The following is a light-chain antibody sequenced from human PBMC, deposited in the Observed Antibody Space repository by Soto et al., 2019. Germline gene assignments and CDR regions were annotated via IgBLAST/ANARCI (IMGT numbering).Light chain of an antibody. Sequence: QSVLPQPPSVSGAPGHRVTISCTGSSSNIGSTYDVQWYQQLPGTAPKLLIHGNTDRPSGVPDRFSGSKSGTSASLAITGLQADGEADYYCQSYDDSLSVHYVFGTGTKVTVL. CDR3: QSYDDSLSVHYV. V-gene: IGLV1-40*01. J-gene: IGLJ1*01. CDR1: SSNIGSTYD. CDR2: GNT.